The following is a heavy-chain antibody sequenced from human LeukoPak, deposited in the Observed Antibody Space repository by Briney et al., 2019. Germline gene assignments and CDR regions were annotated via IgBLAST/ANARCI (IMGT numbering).Heavy chain of an antibody. J-gene: IGHJ4*02. D-gene: IGHD6-13*01. CDR1: GGSISSYY. CDR3: ARGLAAAGHLTAVDY. CDR2: IYYSGST. V-gene: IGHV4-59*01. Sequence: SSETLSLTCTVSGGSISSYYWSWIRQPPGKGLEWIGYIYYSGSTNYNPSLKSRVTISVDTSKNQFSLKLSSVTAADTAVYYCARGLAAAGHLTAVDYWGQGTLVTVSS.